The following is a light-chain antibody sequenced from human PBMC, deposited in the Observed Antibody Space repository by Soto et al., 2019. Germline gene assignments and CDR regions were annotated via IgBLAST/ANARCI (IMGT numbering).Light chain of an antibody. CDR1: SSNIGAGYD. Sequence: QSVLTQPPSVSGAPGQRVTISCTGSSSNIGAGYDVHWYQQLPGTAPKLLIYGNSNRPSGVPDRFSGSKSGTSASLAITGLQYEVEDDYSCQSYDSSLSVVFGGGTKLTVL. V-gene: IGLV1-40*01. CDR3: QSYDSSLSVV. CDR2: GNS. J-gene: IGLJ2*01.